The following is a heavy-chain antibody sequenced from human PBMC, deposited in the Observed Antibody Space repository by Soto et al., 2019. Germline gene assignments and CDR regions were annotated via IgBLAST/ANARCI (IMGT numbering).Heavy chain of an antibody. D-gene: IGHD2-21*01. CDR3: ARLGAYYQSLDP. CDR1: GDSISSGDYY. CDR2: IYYSGNT. V-gene: IGHV4-30-4*01. Sequence: PSETLSLTCTVSGDSISSGDYYWSWIRQPPGKGLEWIGCIYYSGNTYYNPSLKRRVSISVDTSNNQFSLRLSSVTVADTAVCYCARLGAYYQSLDPWGPGTLVTVSS. J-gene: IGHJ5*02.